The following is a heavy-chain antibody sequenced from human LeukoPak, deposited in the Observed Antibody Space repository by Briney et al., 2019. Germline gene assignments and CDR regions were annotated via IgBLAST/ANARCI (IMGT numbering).Heavy chain of an antibody. Sequence: PTGGSLRLSCAASGFSVSSIYMNWVRQAPGKGLEWVSVIYSDGTTCYADSVKGRFTISRDDSKNTLYLHMNSLRAEDTAVYYCARAPNWRFDHWGQGTLVTVSS. CDR2: IYSDGTT. CDR1: GFSVSSIY. V-gene: IGHV3-53*01. J-gene: IGHJ4*02. D-gene: IGHD1-1*01. CDR3: ARAPNWRFDH.